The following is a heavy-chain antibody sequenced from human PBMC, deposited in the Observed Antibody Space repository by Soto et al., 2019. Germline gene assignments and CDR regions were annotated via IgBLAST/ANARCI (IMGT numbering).Heavy chain of an antibody. CDR3: ARGLFSIAVAGPYQNYYGMEV. CDR1: GGSISSSSYY. D-gene: IGHD6-19*01. V-gene: IGHV4-39*01. J-gene: IGHJ6*02. CDR2: IYYSGST. Sequence: PSETLSLTCTVSGGSISSSSYYWGWIRQPPGKGLEWIGSIYYSGSTYYNPSLKSRVTISVDTSKNQFSLKLSSVTAADTAVYYCARGLFSIAVAGPYQNYYGMEVWGQGTTVTVTS.